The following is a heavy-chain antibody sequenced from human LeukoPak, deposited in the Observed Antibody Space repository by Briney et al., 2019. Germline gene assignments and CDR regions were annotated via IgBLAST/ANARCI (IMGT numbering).Heavy chain of an antibody. J-gene: IGHJ5*02. V-gene: IGHV4-4*02. D-gene: IGHD2/OR15-2a*01. Sequence: SETLSLTCAVSGGSISSSNWWSWVRQPPGKGLEWIGEIYHSGSTNYNPSLKSRVTISVDKSKNHFSLKVSSVTAADTAVYYCARVAHMDLSPYNWFDPWGQGTLVTVSS. CDR2: IYHSGST. CDR3: ARVAHMDLSPYNWFDP. CDR1: GGSISSSNW.